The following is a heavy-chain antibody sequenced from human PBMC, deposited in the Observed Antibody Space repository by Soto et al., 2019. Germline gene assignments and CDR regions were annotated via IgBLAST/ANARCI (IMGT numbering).Heavy chain of an antibody. V-gene: IGHV4-39*01. CDR3: ANQRLLQLXLPFDY. J-gene: IGHJ4*01. CDR2: IYYIGST. D-gene: IGHD5-18*01. Sequence: PSGTLALSCTVSVVSISSSSYYWGWIRQPPGKGLEWIGSIYYIGSTDYNPSLKSRVTISADTSKNQFSLRLNSVTDADTDVHYCANQRLLQLXLPFDY. CDR1: VVSISSSSYY.